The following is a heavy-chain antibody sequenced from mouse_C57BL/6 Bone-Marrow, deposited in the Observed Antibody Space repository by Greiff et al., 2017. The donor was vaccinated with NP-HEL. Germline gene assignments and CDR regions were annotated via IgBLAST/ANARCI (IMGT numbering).Heavy chain of an antibody. V-gene: IGHV1-42*01. CDR1: GYSFTGYY. J-gene: IGHJ2*01. CDR2: INPSTGGT. Sequence: VQLKQSGPELVKPGASVKISCKASGYSFTGYYMNWVKQSPEKSLEWIGEINPSTGGTTYIQKFKAKATLTVDKSSSTAYMQLKSLTSEDSAVYYCARLVLRSYYFDYWGQGTTLTVSS. D-gene: IGHD1-1*01. CDR3: ARLVLRSYYFDY.